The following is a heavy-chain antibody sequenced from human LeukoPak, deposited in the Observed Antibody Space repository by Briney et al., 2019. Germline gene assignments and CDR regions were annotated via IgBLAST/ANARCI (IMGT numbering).Heavy chain of an antibody. CDR2: IIPIFGTA. CDR1: RGTFSSYA. D-gene: IGHD2-2*02. J-gene: IGHJ4*02. Sequence: SVKVSCKASRGTFSSYATSWVRQAPGQGLEWMGGIIPIFGTANYAQKFQGRVTITADESTNTAYMELSSLRSEDTAVYYCARERDCSSTSCYSNFDYWGQGTLVTVSS. V-gene: IGHV1-69*01. CDR3: ARERDCSSTSCYSNFDY.